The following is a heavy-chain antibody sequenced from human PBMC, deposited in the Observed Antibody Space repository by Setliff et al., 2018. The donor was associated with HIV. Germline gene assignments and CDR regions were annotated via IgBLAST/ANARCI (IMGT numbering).Heavy chain of an antibody. V-gene: IGHV4-4*07. J-gene: IGHJ4*02. CDR2: IYTSGST. D-gene: IGHD6-19*01. CDR3: ARDLGAVAGYYFDY. Sequence: SETLSLTCAVYGGSFSGYYWSWIRQPAGKGLEWIGRIYTSGSTNYNPSLKSRVTISVDTSKNQFSLKLSSVTAADTAVYYCARDLGAVAGYYFDYWGQGTLVTVSS. CDR1: GGSFSGYY.